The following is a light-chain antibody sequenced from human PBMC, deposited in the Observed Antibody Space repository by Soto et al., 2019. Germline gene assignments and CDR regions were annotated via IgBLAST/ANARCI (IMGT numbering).Light chain of an antibody. CDR2: GAS. CDR3: QQYDSYSLT. Sequence: DIQMTQSPSTLSASVGDRVSITCRASQSVRNWLAWYQQKPGRAPKLLIYGASNLQGGVPSRFSGSGSGTEFTLTISSLQADDFGTYYCQQYDSYSLTFGQGTKVDIK. J-gene: IGKJ1*01. CDR1: QSVRNW. V-gene: IGKV1-5*01.